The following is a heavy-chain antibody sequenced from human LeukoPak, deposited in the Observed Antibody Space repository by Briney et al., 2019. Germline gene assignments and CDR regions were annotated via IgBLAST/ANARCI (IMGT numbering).Heavy chain of an antibody. CDR2: INHSGST. CDR1: GGSFSGYY. V-gene: IGHV4-34*01. J-gene: IGHJ4*02. Sequence: SETLSLTCAVYGGSFSGYYWSWIRQPPGKGLEWIGEINHSGSTNYNPSLKSRVTISVDTSKNQFSLKPSSVTAADTAVYYCARDRDSSGYYQYYFDYWGQGTLVTVSS. D-gene: IGHD3-22*01. CDR3: ARDRDSSGYYQYYFDY.